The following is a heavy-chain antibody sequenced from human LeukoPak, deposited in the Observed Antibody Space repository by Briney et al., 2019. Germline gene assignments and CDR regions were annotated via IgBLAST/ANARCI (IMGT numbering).Heavy chain of an antibody. J-gene: IGHJ5*02. CDR1: GGSFSGYY. V-gene: IGHV4-34*01. D-gene: IGHD2-2*01. CDR2: INHSGST. CDR3: ARGGAIVVVPAARSNWFDP. Sequence: SETLSLTCAVYGGSFSGYYWSWIRRPPGKGLEWIGEINHSGSTNYNPSLKSRVTISVDTPKNQFPLKLSSVTAADTAVYYCARGGAIVVVPAARSNWFDPWGQGTLVTVSS.